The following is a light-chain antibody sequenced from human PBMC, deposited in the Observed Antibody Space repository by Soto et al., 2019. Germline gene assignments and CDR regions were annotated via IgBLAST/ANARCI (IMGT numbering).Light chain of an antibody. J-gene: IGKJ1*01. CDR2: KAS. CDR3: QQYNSYCT. Sequence: ILLTQSPSSLSASVGDRVTITCRASQTISSWLAWYQQKPGKAPKLLIYKASTLKSGVPSRFSGSGSGTEFTLTISSLQPNDFATYYCQQYNSYCTFGQGTKVDIK. CDR1: QTISSW. V-gene: IGKV1-5*03.